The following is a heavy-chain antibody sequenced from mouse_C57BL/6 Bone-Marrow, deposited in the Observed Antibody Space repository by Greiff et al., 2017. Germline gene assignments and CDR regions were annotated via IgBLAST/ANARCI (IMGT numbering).Heavy chain of an antibody. Sequence: VQLQQSGPELVKPGASVKISCKASGYTFTDYYMNWVKQSHGKSLEWIGDINPNNGGTSYNQKFKGKATLTVDKSSSTAYMELRSLASEDSAVYYCARWGFHSGEGYFDYWGQGTTLTVSS. V-gene: IGHV1-26*01. J-gene: IGHJ2*01. CDR3: ARWGFHSGEGYFDY. CDR1: GYTFTDYY. CDR2: INPNNGGT. D-gene: IGHD3-1*01.